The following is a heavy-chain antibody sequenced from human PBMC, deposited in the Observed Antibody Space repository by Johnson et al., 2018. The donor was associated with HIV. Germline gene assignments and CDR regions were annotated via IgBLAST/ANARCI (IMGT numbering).Heavy chain of an antibody. CDR2: ISYDGSDK. Sequence: QVQLVESGGGVVQPGRSLRLSCAASGFTFSSYAFHWVRQAPAKGLEWVASISYDGSDKYHADSVKGRFTISRDNSKNTVFLQMNSLRPEDTAMYYCARDGMAATKANIWGQGTMVTVSS. J-gene: IGHJ3*02. D-gene: IGHD1-14*01. CDR3: ARDGMAATKANI. V-gene: IGHV3-30*04. CDR1: GFTFSSYA.